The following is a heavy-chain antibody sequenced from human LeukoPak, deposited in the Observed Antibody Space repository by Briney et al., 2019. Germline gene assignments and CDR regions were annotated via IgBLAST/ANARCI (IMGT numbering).Heavy chain of an antibody. CDR2: IYYSGST. CDR1: GGSISSYY. CDR3: ARDFRITIFGVGYNWFDP. D-gene: IGHD3-3*01. Sequence: EPSETLSLTCTVSGGSISSYYWSWIRQPPGKGLEWIGYIYYSGSTNYNPSLKSRVTISVDTSKNQFSLKLSSMTAADTAVYYCARDFRITIFGVGYNWFDPWGQGTLVTVSS. J-gene: IGHJ5*02. V-gene: IGHV4-59*01.